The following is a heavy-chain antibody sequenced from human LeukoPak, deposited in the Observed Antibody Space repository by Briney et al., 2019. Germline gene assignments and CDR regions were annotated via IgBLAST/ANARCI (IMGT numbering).Heavy chain of an antibody. D-gene: IGHD3-9*01. CDR3: ARGAVGYDILTGYLRTNWFDP. Sequence: PSETLSLTCAVYGGSFSGYYWSWIRQPPGKGLEWIGEINHSGSTNYNPSLKSRVTISVDTSKNQFSLKLSSVTAADTAVYYCARGAVGYDILTGYLRTNWFDPWGQGTLVTVSS. V-gene: IGHV4-34*01. CDR2: INHSGST. CDR1: GGSFSGYY. J-gene: IGHJ5*02.